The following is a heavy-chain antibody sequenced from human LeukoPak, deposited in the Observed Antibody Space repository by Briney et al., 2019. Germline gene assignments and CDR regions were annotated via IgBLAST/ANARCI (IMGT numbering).Heavy chain of an antibody. D-gene: IGHD3-3*01. V-gene: IGHV4-30-2*05. J-gene: IGHJ4*02. CDR2: IYYSGST. Sequence: PSQTLSLTCAVSGGSISSGGYSWSWIRQPPGKGLEWIGYIYYSGSTYYNPSLKSRVTISVDTSKNQFSLKLSSVTAADTAVYYCARGARFLEWSTDYWGQGTLVTVSS. CDR1: GGSISSGGYS. CDR3: ARGARFLEWSTDY.